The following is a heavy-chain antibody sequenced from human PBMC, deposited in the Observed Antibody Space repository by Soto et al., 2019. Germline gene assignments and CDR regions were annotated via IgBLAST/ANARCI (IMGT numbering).Heavy chain of an antibody. Sequence: GGYLRLSCAASGFTFSDYYMSWIRQAPGKGLEWVSYISSSGSTIYYADSVKGRFTISRDNAKNSLYLQMNSLRADDTAVYYFARDLRYYFSANRYSYSAMHVWCQATTVTLSS. CDR2: ISSSGSTI. V-gene: IGHV3-11*01. CDR3: ARDLRYYFSANRYSYSAMHV. J-gene: IGHJ6*02. D-gene: IGHD3-3*01. CDR1: GFTFSDYY.